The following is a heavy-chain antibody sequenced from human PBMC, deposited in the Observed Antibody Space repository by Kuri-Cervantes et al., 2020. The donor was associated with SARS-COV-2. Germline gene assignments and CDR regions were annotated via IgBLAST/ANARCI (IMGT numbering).Heavy chain of an antibody. Sequence: SETLSLTCSVSGGSISSNYWSWIRQPPGKGLEWIGYIYYSGSTNYNPSLKSRITISIDTLKNQFSLKVNSVTAADTAVYYCAGFLVGGAFDYWGQGTLVTVSS. CDR2: IYYSGST. CDR3: AGFLVGGAFDY. D-gene: IGHD1-26*01. CDR1: GGSISSNY. V-gene: IGHV4-59*03. J-gene: IGHJ4*02.